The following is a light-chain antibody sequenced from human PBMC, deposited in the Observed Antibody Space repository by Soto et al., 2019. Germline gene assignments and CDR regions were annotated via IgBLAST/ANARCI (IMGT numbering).Light chain of an antibody. CDR2: DVS. Sequence: QSVLTQPASVSGSPGQSITISCTGTSRDVGGYNYVSWYQQHPGKAPKLMIYDVSNRPSGVSNRFSGSKSGNTASLTISGLQADDEADYYCSSYTSSSTLDVFGTGTKVTVL. V-gene: IGLV2-14*01. CDR3: SSYTSSSTLDV. J-gene: IGLJ1*01. CDR1: SRDVGGYNY.